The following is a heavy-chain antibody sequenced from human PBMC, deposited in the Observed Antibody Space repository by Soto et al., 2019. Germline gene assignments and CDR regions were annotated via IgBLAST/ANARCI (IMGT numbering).Heavy chain of an antibody. CDR2: IYYSGST. D-gene: IGHD6-13*01. J-gene: IGHJ4*02. Sequence: PSETLSLTCTVSGGSISSYYWSWIRQPPGKGLEWIGYIYYSGSTNYNPSLKSRVTISVDTSKNQFSLKLSSVTAADTAMYYCARHSDQYVSSWYGLDSWGPRIMVTVSS. CDR3: ARHSDQYVSSWYGLDS. CDR1: GGSISSYY. V-gene: IGHV4-59*08.